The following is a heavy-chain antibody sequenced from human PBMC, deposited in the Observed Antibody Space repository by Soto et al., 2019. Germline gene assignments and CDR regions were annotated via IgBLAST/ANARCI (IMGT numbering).Heavy chain of an antibody. D-gene: IGHD3-3*01. CDR1: GFTFSSYG. Sequence: GGSLRLSCAASGFTFSSYGMHWVRQAPGKGLEWVAVISYDGSNKYYADSVKGRFTISRDNSKNTLYLQMNSLRAEDTAVYYCANIGYDFWSGYYYHETSPIFDYWGQGTLVTVSS. J-gene: IGHJ4*02. CDR3: ANIGYDFWSGYYYHETSPIFDY. CDR2: ISYDGSNK. V-gene: IGHV3-30*18.